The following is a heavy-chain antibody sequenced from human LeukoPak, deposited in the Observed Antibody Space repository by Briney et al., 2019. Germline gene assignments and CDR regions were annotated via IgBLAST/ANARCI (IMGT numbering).Heavy chain of an antibody. Sequence: GGSLRLSCAASGFTFSSYGMHWVRQAPGKGLEWVAFIRYDGSNKYYADSVKGRFTISRDNSKNTLYLQMNSLRAEDTAVYYCAKDPSYSGSYYPVYWGQGTLVTVSS. CDR2: IRYDGSNK. J-gene: IGHJ4*02. D-gene: IGHD1-26*01. CDR1: GFTFSSYG. V-gene: IGHV3-30*02. CDR3: AKDPSYSGSYYPVY.